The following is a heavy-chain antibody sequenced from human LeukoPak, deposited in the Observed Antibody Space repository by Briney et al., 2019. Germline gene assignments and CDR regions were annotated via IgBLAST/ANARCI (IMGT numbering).Heavy chain of an antibody. CDR2: INSDGSDT. J-gene: IGHJ4*02. V-gene: IGHV3-74*01. Sequence: HSGGSLRLSCAPSGFTFSNFWMHWARQAPGKGLVWVSRINSDGSDTSYADSVKGRLTISRDNAKNTLYLQMNSLRAEDTAVYYCARDSSGWYYFDYWGQGILVTVSS. CDR3: ARDSSGWYYFDY. CDR1: GFTFSNFW. D-gene: IGHD6-19*01.